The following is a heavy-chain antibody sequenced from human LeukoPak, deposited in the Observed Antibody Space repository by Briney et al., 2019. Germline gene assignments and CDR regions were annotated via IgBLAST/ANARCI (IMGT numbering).Heavy chain of an antibody. Sequence: GGSLRLSCAASGFTFSSYAMSWVRQAPGKGLEWVSAISGSGGSTYYADSVKGRFTISRDNSKNTLYLQMNSVRAEDTAVYYCAKYDFWSGYYRVPPPQWGQGTLVTVSS. CDR1: GFTFSSYA. CDR3: AKYDFWSGYYRVPPPQ. V-gene: IGHV3-23*01. D-gene: IGHD3-3*01. CDR2: ISGSGGST. J-gene: IGHJ4*02.